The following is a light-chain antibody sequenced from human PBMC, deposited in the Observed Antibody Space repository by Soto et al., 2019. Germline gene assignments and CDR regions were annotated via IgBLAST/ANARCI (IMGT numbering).Light chain of an antibody. CDR1: QSVSSN. Sequence: EIVLTQSPASLSLSPGERATLSCRASQSVSSNYLAWYQQKPGQAPRLLLYGASTRATGIPVRFSGSGFGTEFTLTISSLQSEDFAVYYCQQYKNWPLFGQGILLEVK. CDR3: QQYKNWPL. V-gene: IGKV3-15*01. CDR2: GAS. J-gene: IGKJ5*01.